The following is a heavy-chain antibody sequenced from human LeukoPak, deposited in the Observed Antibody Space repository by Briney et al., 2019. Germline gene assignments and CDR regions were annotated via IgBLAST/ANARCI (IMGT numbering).Heavy chain of an antibody. D-gene: IGHD3-3*01. CDR1: GGSFSGYY. Sequence: NSSETLSLTCAVYGGSFSGYYWSWIRQPPGKGLEWIGEINHSGSTNYNPSLKSRVTISVDTSKNQFSLKLSSVTAADTAVYYCARATRDDFWSGYYTTPAYYYYMDVWGKGTTVTVSS. V-gene: IGHV4-34*01. CDR2: INHSGST. CDR3: ARATRDDFWSGYYTTPAYYYYMDV. J-gene: IGHJ6*03.